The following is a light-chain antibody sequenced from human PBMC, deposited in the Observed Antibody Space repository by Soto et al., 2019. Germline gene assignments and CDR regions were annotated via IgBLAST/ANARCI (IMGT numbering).Light chain of an antibody. V-gene: IGKV3-20*01. Sequence: EIVLTQSPGTLSLSPGERATLSCRASQSVSISYLAWYQQKTGQAPRLLIYGASSRATGIPDRFSGIGAETEFNLTISRLEPEDCAVYYCQQYGSSPLTFGGGTKV. J-gene: IGKJ4*01. CDR3: QQYGSSPLT. CDR1: QSVSISY. CDR2: GAS.